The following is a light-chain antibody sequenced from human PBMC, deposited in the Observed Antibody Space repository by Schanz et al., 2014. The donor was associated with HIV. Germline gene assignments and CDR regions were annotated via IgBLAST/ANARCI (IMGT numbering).Light chain of an antibody. CDR3: QSFDRGMRGLI. J-gene: IGLJ2*01. CDR2: DVS. V-gene: IGLV2-14*03. Sequence: QSALTQPASVSGSPGQSITISCTGTSSDVGGYNYVSWYQQHPGKAPKLMIYDVSNRPSGVSNRFSGSKSGNTASLTISGLQADDEADYYCQSFDRGMRGLIFGGGTKLTVL. CDR1: SSDVGGYNY.